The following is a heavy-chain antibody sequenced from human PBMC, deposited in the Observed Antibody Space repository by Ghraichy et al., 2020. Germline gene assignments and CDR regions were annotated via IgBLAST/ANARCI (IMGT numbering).Heavy chain of an antibody. J-gene: IGHJ2*01. V-gene: IGHV4-39*01. CDR1: GGSISSSSYY. CDR3: ARHYSNWYFDL. CDR2: IYYSGNT. Sequence: SETLSLTCTVSGGSISSSSYYWGWIRQPPGKGLEWIGTIYYSGNTEYNPSLKSRVTISVDTSKNQFSLKLRSVTAADTAVYYCARHYSNWYFDLWGRGTLVTVSS. D-gene: IGHD2-21*01.